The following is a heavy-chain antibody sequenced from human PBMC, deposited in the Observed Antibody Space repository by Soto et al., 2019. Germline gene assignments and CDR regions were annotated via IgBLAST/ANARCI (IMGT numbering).Heavy chain of an antibody. D-gene: IGHD4-4*01. V-gene: IGHV6-1*01. CDR1: GGSGSSHRAA. CDR3: ARDSPDFHSAFDY. Sequence: PTHSPTFTIYGGSGSSHRAAWNGSRQSLSRGLEWLGMTYYRSKWYDDYAESVKSRITINPDTSKNQFSLHLNSVTPEATAVYYCARDSPDFHSAFDYWGQRTLVTVSS. J-gene: IGHJ4*02. CDR2: TYYRSKWYD.